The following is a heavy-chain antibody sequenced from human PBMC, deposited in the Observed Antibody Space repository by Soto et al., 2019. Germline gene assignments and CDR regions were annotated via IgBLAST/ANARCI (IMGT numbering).Heavy chain of an antibody. Sequence: GGSLRLSCAASGFTFDDYAMHWVRQAPGKGLEWVSGISWNSGSIGYADSVKGRFTISRDNAKNSLYLQMNSLRAEDTALYYCAKDEYVRITMVRGVIALDYWGQGTLVTVSS. V-gene: IGHV3-9*01. CDR3: AKDEYVRITMVRGVIALDY. CDR2: ISWNSGSI. J-gene: IGHJ4*02. D-gene: IGHD3-10*01. CDR1: GFTFDDYA.